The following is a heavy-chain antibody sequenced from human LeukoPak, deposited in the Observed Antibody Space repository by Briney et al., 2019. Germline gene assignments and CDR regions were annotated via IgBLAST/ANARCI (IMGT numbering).Heavy chain of an antibody. CDR2: ISWISGSI. J-gene: IGHJ3*02. Sequence: GGSLRLSYAASGFTFDDYAMHWVRRAPGTGLEGVSVISWISGSIGYADSVKGLFTIYRDNAKNSLYLQMNSLRAEDTALYYCAKDSRSHSLYDAVDIWGQGTMGTASS. V-gene: IGHV3-9*01. CDR1: GFTFDDYA. D-gene: IGHD1-26*01. CDR3: AKDSRSHSLYDAVDI.